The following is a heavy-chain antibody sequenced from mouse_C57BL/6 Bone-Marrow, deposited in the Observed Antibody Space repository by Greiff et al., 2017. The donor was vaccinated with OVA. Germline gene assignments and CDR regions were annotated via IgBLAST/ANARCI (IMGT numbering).Heavy chain of an antibody. CDR3: ARNPPYYGSPYWYFDV. CDR2: IWSGGST. CDR1: GFSLTSYG. V-gene: IGHV2-2*01. J-gene: IGHJ1*03. Sequence: QVQLQQSGPGLVQPSQSLSITCTVSGFSLTSYGVHWVRQSPGKGLEWLGVIWSGGSTDYNAAFISRLSISKDNSKSQVFFKMNSLQADDTAIYYWARNPPYYGSPYWYFDVWGTGTTVTVSS. D-gene: IGHD1-1*01.